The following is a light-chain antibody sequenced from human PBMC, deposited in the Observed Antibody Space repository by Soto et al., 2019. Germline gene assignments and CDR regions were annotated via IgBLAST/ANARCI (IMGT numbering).Light chain of an antibody. V-gene: IGKV3-20*01. Sequence: EILLTQSPDTPSLSPGERATLSCRASQSVRSERLAWYQQKPGQAPRLLIFAASTRATGIPERFSGIGSGTHFTLTITSLETEDFAVYYGQEYEGAPPVTFCLGTRLEIK. CDR1: QSVRSER. CDR3: QEYEGAPPVT. J-gene: IGKJ5*01. CDR2: AAS.